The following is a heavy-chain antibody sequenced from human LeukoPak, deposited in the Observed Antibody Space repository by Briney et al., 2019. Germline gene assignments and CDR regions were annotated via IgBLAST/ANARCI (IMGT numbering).Heavy chain of an antibody. CDR1: GVSFRNYY. D-gene: IGHD3-10*01. V-gene: IGHV4-59*01. CDR2: IYYSGST. Sequence: SETLSLTCTVSGVSFRNYYWSWLRQPPGKGLEWLGYIYYSGSTNYNPSLKRRVTISVDTSKNQFSLKLSSVTAADTAMYYCARVGYFDSGNYYTDRGGFDYWGQGTLVTVSS. CDR3: ARVGYFDSGNYYTDRGGFDY. J-gene: IGHJ4*02.